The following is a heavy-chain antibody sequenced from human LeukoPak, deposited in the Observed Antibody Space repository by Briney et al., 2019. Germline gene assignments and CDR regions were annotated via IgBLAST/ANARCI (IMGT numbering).Heavy chain of an antibody. CDR1: GFIFSNYG. J-gene: IGHJ6*03. V-gene: IGHV3-21*06. D-gene: IGHD6-6*01. Sequence: GGSLRLSCAASGFIFSNYGMSWVRQAPGKGLEWVSSISFSSTHIYYADSIQGRFTISRDNAENSLYLQMNSLRAEDTAVYYCARGHNSSSSCFYYYYMDVWGRGTTVTVSS. CDR3: ARGHNSSSSCFYYYYMDV. CDR2: ISFSSTHI.